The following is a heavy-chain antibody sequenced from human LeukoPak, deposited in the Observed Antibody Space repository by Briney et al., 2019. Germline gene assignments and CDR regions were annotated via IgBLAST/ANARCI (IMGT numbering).Heavy chain of an antibody. CDR3: AKTEAPAAIRAGSDY. D-gene: IGHD2-2*02. J-gene: IGHJ4*02. V-gene: IGHV3-23*01. CDR2: ISGSGSAT. CDR1: GFNFKNYC. Sequence: GALKLSCATSGFNFKNYCLNLVRPAPRKGLELGSTISGSGSATYNAGSVKGRFTTSRDNSNNTLYLQMNSLRAEDTAVYYCAKTEAPAAIRAGSDYWGQGTLVTVSS.